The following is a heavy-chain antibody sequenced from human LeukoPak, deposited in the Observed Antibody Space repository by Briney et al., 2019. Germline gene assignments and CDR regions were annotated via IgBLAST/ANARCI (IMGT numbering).Heavy chain of an antibody. V-gene: IGHV1-2*02. CDR3: VVSIQAAAIPAFDS. CDR2: INPKNGGT. Sequence: GASVKVSCKASGYNSAHNIHWVRQAPGQGHEFMGWINPKNGGTKYAQNFQGRVTMTRDTSISTVYMELSSLGSDDTAVYYCVVSIQAAAIPAFDSWGQGTLVTVSS. J-gene: IGHJ4*02. CDR1: GYNSAHN. D-gene: IGHD6-25*01.